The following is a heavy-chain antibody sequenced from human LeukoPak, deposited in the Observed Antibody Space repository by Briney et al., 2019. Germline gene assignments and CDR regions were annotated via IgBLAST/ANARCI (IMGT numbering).Heavy chain of an antibody. J-gene: IGHJ4*02. Sequence: PLRLSCAASGFTFSDYYMSWIRQAPGKGLERVSYISSSAGTIYYADSVKGRFTISRDNAKNSLYLQMNSLRAEDTAVYYCARERSSGWFYFDYWGQGTLVTVSS. V-gene: IGHV3-11*01. CDR3: ARERSSGWFYFDY. CDR1: GFTFSDYY. CDR2: ISSSAGTI. D-gene: IGHD6-19*01.